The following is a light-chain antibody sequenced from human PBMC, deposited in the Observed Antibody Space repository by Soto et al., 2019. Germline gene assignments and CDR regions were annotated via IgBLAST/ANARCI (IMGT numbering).Light chain of an antibody. J-gene: IGKJ1*01. CDR2: GAS. CDR3: QQYGSSAWT. V-gene: IGKV3-20*01. CDR1: QSVSSNY. Sequence: EIVLTQSPGTLSLSPGERATLSCRASQSVSSNYLAWYQQKPGQAPRLLIYGASSRATGIPDRFSGSGSGRDFSLTIGRLEPEDFAVYYCQQYGSSAWTFGQGTKVEVK.